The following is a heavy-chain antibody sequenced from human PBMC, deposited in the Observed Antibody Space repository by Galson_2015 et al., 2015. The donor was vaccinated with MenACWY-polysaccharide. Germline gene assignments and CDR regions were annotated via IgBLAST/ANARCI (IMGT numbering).Heavy chain of an antibody. V-gene: IGHV3-33*07. Sequence: SLRLSCAASGFTFRNYGMYWVRQAPGKGLEWVAVIWYDGSNKYYADSVNGRFTISRDNSKNTLYLQMNSLRAEDTAMYYCVRDVGGIAAAGTKGWFDPWGQGILVTVSS. CDR3: VRDVGGIAAAGTKGWFDP. J-gene: IGHJ5*02. CDR2: IWYDGSNK. D-gene: IGHD6-25*01. CDR1: GFTFRNYG.